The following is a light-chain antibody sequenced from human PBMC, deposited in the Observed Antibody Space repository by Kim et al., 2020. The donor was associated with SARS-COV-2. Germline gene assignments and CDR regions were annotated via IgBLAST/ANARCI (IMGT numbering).Light chain of an antibody. V-gene: IGKV1-39*01. Sequence: ASIGDIVSLTCRANESISNYLNWYQQKAGQPPKVLIYAASTLHSGASSRFAGGGSGTDFTLTITNLQPEDFATYFCQQSYSSPRTFGQGTKVDIK. CDR1: ESISNY. CDR2: AAS. J-gene: IGKJ1*01. CDR3: QQSYSSPRT.